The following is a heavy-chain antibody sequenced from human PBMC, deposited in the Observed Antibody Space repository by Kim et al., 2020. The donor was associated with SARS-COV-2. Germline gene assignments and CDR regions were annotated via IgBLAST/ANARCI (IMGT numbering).Heavy chain of an antibody. Sequence: VKGRFTISRDDSKSIAYLQMNSLKTEDTAVYYCTRVGGIRFLEWLLPLGNWGQGTLVTVSS. J-gene: IGHJ4*02. D-gene: IGHD3-3*01. CDR3: TRVGGIRFLEWLLPLGN. V-gene: IGHV3-49*02.